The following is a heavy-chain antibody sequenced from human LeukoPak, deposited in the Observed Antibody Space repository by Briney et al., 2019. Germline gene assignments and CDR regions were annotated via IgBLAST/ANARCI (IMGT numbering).Heavy chain of an antibody. CDR3: AKAYYYDSSGLDY. CDR1: GFTFSSYG. J-gene: IGHJ4*02. V-gene: IGHV3-30*18. Sequence: SGGSLRLSCAASGFTFSSYGMPWVRQAPGKGLEWVAVISYDGSNKYYADSVKGRFTISRDNSKNTLYLQMNSLRAEDTAVYYCAKAYYYDSSGLDYWGQGTLVTISS. CDR2: ISYDGSNK. D-gene: IGHD3-22*01.